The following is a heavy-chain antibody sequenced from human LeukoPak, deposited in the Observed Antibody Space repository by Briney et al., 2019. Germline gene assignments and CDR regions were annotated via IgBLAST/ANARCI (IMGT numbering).Heavy chain of an antibody. J-gene: IGHJ5*02. CDR1: GGSISSYY. Sequence: KPSETLSLTCTVSGGSISSYYWSWIRQPPGKGLEWIGYIYYSGSTNYNPSLKSRVTISVDTSKNQFSLKLSSVTAADTAVYYCARGMAKGFTMVRGVREFDPWGQGTLVTVSS. CDR2: IYYSGST. V-gene: IGHV4-59*01. D-gene: IGHD3-10*01. CDR3: ARGMAKGFTMVRGVREFDP.